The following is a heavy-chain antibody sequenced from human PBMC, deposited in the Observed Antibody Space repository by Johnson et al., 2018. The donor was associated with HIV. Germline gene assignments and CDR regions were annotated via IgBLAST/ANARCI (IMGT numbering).Heavy chain of an antibody. CDR1: GFTFSNVW. CDR2: INWNGAIT. Sequence: VQLVASGGGLVKPGGSLRLSCAASGFTFSNVWMTWVRQAPGKGLEWVSRINWNGAITAYADSVKGRFTISRDNAKNSLYLQMNILRAEDTAVYYCAKVKLELRYGAFDIWGQGTMVTVSS. CDR3: AKVKLELRYGAFDI. J-gene: IGHJ3*02. V-gene: IGHV3-20*04. D-gene: IGHD1-7*01.